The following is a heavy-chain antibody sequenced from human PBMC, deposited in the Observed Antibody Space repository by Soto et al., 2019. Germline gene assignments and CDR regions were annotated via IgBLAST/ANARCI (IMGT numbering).Heavy chain of an antibody. CDR2: IIPIFGIA. V-gene: IGHV1-69*04. CDR1: GGTFSSYA. Sequence: SSVKVSCKASGGTFSSYAISWVRQAPGQGLEWMGRIIPIFGIANYAQKFQGRVTITADKSTSTAYMELSSLRSEDTAVYYCARSPLQRLALDYWGQGTLVSVSS. CDR3: ARSPLQRLALDY. D-gene: IGHD3-9*01. J-gene: IGHJ4*02.